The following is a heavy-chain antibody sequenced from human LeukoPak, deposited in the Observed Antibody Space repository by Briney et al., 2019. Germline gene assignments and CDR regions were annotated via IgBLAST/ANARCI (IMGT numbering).Heavy chain of an antibody. CDR1: GFTFNNYA. CDR2: ISYSGGTT. V-gene: IGHV3-23*01. Sequence: GGSLRLSCAASGFTFNNYAMSSVRQAPGKGLEWVSAISYSGGTTHYADSVKGRFTISRDNSKNTLSLQMNSLRTEDTAVYYCAKYPRHCGGDCYSDLDYWGQGTLVTVPP. CDR3: AKYPRHCGGDCYSDLDY. J-gene: IGHJ4*02. D-gene: IGHD2-21*02.